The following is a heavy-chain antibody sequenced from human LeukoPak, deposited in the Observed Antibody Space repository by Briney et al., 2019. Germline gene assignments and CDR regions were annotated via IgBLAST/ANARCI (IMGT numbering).Heavy chain of an antibody. CDR2: INPNSVGT. J-gene: IGHJ3*02. CDR3: AREISGAFEI. Sequence: ASVKVSCKASGYTFTGYYMHWVRQAPGQGLEWMGRINPNSVGTNYAQKFQGRVTMTRDTSISTAYIEMNRLTSDDTAVYYCAREISGAFEIWGQGTMVTVSS. CDR1: GYTFTGYY. V-gene: IGHV1-2*06.